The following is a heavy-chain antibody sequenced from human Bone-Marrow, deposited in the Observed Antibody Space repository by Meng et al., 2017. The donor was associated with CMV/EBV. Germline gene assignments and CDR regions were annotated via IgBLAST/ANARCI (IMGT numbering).Heavy chain of an antibody. V-gene: IGHV1-2*02. CDR2: LNPKTGGA. J-gene: IGHJ3*01. CDR1: GYTFTGHH. Sequence: ASVKVSCKTSGYTFTGHHMHWVRQAPGQGLEWMGWLNPKTGGANLAQRFQGRVTMTRDTSISTAYMEVRGLRSDDTAVYYCARDVFSSSPTEVWGQGTVVTFAS. D-gene: IGHD2-2*01. CDR3: ARDVFSSSPTEV.